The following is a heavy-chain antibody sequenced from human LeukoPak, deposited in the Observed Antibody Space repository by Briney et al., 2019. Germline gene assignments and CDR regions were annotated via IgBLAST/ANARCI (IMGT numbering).Heavy chain of an antibody. J-gene: IGHJ3*02. V-gene: IGHV1-2*02. CDR3: ARVYSYGPEDDAFDI. CDR2: INPNSGGT. CDR1: GYTFTGYY. D-gene: IGHD5-18*01. Sequence: ASVKVSCKASGYTFTGYYMHWVRQAPGQGLEWMGWINPNSGGTNYAQKFQGRVTMTRDTSISTAYMELSRLRSDDTAVYYCARVYSYGPEDDAFDIWGQGTMVTVSS.